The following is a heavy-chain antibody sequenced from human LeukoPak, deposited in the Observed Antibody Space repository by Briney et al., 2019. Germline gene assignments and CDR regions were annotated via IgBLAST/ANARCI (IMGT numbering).Heavy chain of an antibody. CDR3: ARDSEC. D-gene: IGHD3-3*01. CDR2: IYYSGST. Sequence: SETLSLTCSVSGGSINSYFWSWIRQPPGKGLEWIGYIYYSGSTYYNPSLKSRVTISVDTSKNQFSLKLSSVTAADTAVYYCARDSECWGQGTLVTVSS. CDR1: GGSINSYF. J-gene: IGHJ4*02. V-gene: IGHV4-59*12.